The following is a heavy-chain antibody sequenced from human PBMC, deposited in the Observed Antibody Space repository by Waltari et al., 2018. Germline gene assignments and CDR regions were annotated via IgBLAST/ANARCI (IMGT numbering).Heavy chain of an antibody. V-gene: IGHV4-38-2*01. Sequence: QVQLQESGPGLVKPSETLSLTCAVSGYSISRGSYWGWIRQPPGKGLEWIGSIYHSGSTYYNPSLKSRVTISVDTSKNQFSLKLSSVTAADTAVYYCARRGYSGYDFDYWGQGTLVTVSS. CDR2: IYHSGST. CDR3: ARRGYSGYDFDY. CDR1: GYSISRGSY. D-gene: IGHD5-12*01. J-gene: IGHJ4*02.